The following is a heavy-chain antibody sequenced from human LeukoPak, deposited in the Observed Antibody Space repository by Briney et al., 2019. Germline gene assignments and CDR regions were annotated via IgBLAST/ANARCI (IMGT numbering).Heavy chain of an antibody. D-gene: IGHD3-10*01. V-gene: IGHV3-21*04. CDR3: AKDLALSSFGELDPYYYYMDV. J-gene: IGHJ6*03. CDR1: GFTFSSYS. Sequence: GGSLRLSCAASGFTFSSYSMNWVRQAPGKGLEWVSSISSSSSYIYYADSVKGRFTISRDNAKNSLYLQMNSLRAGDTAVYYCAKDLALSSFGELDPYYYYMDVWGKGTTVTVSS. CDR2: ISSSSSYI.